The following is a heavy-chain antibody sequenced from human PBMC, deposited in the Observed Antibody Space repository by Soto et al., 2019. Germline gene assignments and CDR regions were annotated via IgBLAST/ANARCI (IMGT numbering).Heavy chain of an antibody. CDR1: GGTFSSYA. D-gene: IGHD1-26*01. Sequence: SVKVSCKASGGTFSSYAISWVRQAPGQGLEWMGGIIPIFGTANYAQKFQGRVTITADKPTSTAYMPLSSLRSEDTAVYYCAREGQIVGASDYYYYYGTDVWG. CDR2: IIPIFGTA. V-gene: IGHV1-69*06. J-gene: IGHJ6*02. CDR3: AREGQIVGASDYYYYYGTDV.